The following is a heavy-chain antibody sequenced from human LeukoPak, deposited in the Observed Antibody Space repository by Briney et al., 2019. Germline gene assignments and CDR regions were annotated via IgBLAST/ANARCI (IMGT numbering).Heavy chain of an antibody. J-gene: IGHJ4*02. CDR2: IWFDGSNK. Sequence: GGSLRLSCAASGFSFSDYGMHWVRQAPSKGLEWMAVIWFDGSNKYYGDSVEGRFIISRDNPRNTLYLQMNNLRVEDTAVYYCARGKYPEAASSPLGDWGQGTLVTVSS. D-gene: IGHD3-16*01. CDR3: ARGKYPEAASSPLGD. CDR1: GFSFSDYG. V-gene: IGHV3-33*01.